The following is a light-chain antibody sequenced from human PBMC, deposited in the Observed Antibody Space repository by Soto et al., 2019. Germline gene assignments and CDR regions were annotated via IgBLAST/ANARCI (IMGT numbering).Light chain of an antibody. V-gene: IGLV2-23*02. CDR1: SSDVGNYNL. Sequence: QSVLTQPASVSGSPGQSITISFTGTSSDVGNYNLVSWFQHHPGKAPKLIIYEVNKRPSGVSNRFSGSKSGNTASLTISGLQAEDEADYYCCSYAGTSTVFGGGTKVTVL. CDR3: CSYAGTSTV. CDR2: EVN. J-gene: IGLJ3*02.